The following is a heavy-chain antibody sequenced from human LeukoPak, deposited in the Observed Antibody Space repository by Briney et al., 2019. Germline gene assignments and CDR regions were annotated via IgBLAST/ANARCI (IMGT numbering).Heavy chain of an antibody. D-gene: IGHD6-19*01. Sequence: GGSLRLSCAASGFSFSSYGMHWVRQAPGKGLEWVAFLHFDGTHKYYADSVKGRFTISRDNSNNTLYLQMNSLRVEDTAVYYCAKALVAGYFDYWGQGTLVTVSS. CDR2: LHFDGTHK. CDR1: GFSFSSYG. J-gene: IGHJ4*02. CDR3: AKALVAGYFDY. V-gene: IGHV3-30*02.